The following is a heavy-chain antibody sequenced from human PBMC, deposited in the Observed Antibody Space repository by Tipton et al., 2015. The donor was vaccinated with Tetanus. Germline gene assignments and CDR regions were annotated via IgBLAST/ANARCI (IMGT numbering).Heavy chain of an antibody. V-gene: IGHV1-18*01. CDR2: ISAYNGNT. CDR3: ARDFAARRGMITFGGVIVD. D-gene: IGHD3-16*02. CDR1: GYTFTSYG. Sequence: VQLVQSGAEVKKPGASVKVSCKASGYTFTSYGISWVRQAPGQGLEWMGWISAYNGNTNYAQKLQGRVTMTTDTSTSTAYMELRSLGSDDTAVYYCARDFAARRGMITFGGVIVDWGQGTLVTVSS. J-gene: IGHJ4*02.